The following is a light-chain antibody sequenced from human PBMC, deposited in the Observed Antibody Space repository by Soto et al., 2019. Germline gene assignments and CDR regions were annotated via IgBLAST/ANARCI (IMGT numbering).Light chain of an antibody. CDR2: DVR. CDR1: GSDVGEYNY. V-gene: IGLV2-14*03. J-gene: IGLJ1*01. CDR3: SSYTSARTPYV. Sequence: QSVLTQPASVSGSLGQTITISCTGTGSDVGEYNYVSWYQQHPDKAPKLMIYDVRNRPSGVSNRFSGSKSANTASLAIAGLQDEDEADYYCSSYTSARTPYVFGTGTKLTVL.